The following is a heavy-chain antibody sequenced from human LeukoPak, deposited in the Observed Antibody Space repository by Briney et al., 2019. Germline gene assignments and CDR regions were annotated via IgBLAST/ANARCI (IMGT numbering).Heavy chain of an antibody. CDR1: GGSISSGGYY. CDR2: IYNSGST. V-gene: IGHV4-31*03. D-gene: IGHD3-9*01. CDR3: ATHRVLRYFDWLPHLDY. J-gene: IGHJ4*02. Sequence: SETLSLTCTVSGGSISSGGYYWSWIRQHPGKGLEWIGYIYNSGSTYYNPSLKSRVTISVDTSKNQFSLKLSSVTAADTAVYYCATHRVLRYFDWLPHLDYWGQGTLVTVSS.